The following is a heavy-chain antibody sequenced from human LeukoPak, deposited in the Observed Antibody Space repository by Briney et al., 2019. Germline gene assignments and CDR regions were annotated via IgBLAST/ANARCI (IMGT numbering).Heavy chain of an antibody. V-gene: IGHV1-46*01. Sequence: ASVKVSCKASGFTFTTYFMHWVRQAPGQGLEWMGKINPSGDTTTYAQKFQGRITMTRDTSTSTVYMELSSLRSEDTAVYYCARDPTPRGYSYGYGLWGQGTLVTVSS. CDR3: ARDPTPRGYSYGYGL. CDR2: INPSGDTT. D-gene: IGHD5-18*01. CDR1: GFTFTTYF. J-gene: IGHJ4*02.